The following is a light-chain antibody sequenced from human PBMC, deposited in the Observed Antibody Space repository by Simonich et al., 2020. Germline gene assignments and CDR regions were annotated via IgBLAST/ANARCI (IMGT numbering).Light chain of an antibody. CDR3: QKYNSALALT. CDR2: AAS. CDR1: QGISNY. J-gene: IGKJ4*01. Sequence: IQMTQSPSSLSASVGDRVPITCRASQGISNYLAWYQQKPGKVPKLLIYAASTLQSGVPSRFSGSGSGTDFTLTISSMQPEDVATYYCQKYNSALALTFGGGTKVEIK. V-gene: IGKV1-27*01.